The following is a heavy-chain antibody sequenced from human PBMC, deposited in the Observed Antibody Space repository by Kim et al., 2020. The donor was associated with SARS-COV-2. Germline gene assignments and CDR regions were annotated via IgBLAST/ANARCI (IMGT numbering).Heavy chain of an antibody. CDR1: GYTFTDYY. CDR2: INPYSGDT. V-gene: IGHV1-2*02. D-gene: IGHD3-3*01. Sequence: ASVKVSCKASGYTFTDYYIHWVRQAPGQGLEWMGWINPYSGDTNYAQKFQGRVTMTRDTSISTPYVVLSSLRSDDTAVYYCARSAHFWSGHYLDLWGQGTLITVSP. CDR3: ARSAHFWSGHYLDL. J-gene: IGHJ5*02.